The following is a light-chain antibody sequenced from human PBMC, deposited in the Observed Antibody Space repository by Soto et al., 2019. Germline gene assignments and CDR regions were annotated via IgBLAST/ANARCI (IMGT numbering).Light chain of an antibody. Sequence: DVVLTQSPLSLPVTLGQPASVSCRSSQSLVYSDGNTYLSWFQQRPGQSPRRLIYTVSNRDSGVPDRFSGSGSGTDFTLKISRLEAEDVAIYYCMQGSHWPYTFGQGTKLEIK. V-gene: IGKV2-30*01. CDR1: QSLVYSDGNTY. CDR3: MQGSHWPYT. CDR2: TVS. J-gene: IGKJ2*01.